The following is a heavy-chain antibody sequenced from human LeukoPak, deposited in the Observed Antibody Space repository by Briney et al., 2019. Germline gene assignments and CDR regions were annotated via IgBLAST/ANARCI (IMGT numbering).Heavy chain of an antibody. CDR1: GFTFSGYS. J-gene: IGHJ6*02. CDR2: IHSSGNT. CDR3: ARDSFGMDV. V-gene: IGHV3-21*01. Sequence: GGSLRLSCAASGFTFSGYSMNWVRQAPGKGLDWVSAIHSSGNTYYADSVKGRVTISRDNAKNSLYLQMNSLRPEDTAVYYCARDSFGMDVWGQGTTVIVSS.